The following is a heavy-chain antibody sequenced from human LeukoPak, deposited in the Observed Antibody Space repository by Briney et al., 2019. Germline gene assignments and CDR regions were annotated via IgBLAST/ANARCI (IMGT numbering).Heavy chain of an antibody. CDR3: ARGDYDSSGPKDAFDI. CDR2: INHSGST. J-gene: IGHJ3*02. V-gene: IGHV4-34*01. CDR1: GGSFSDYY. D-gene: IGHD3-22*01. Sequence: SETLSLTCAVYGGSFSDYYWSWIRQPPGKGLEWIGEINHSGSTNYKVSLKCRVTISVDTSKNQFSLKLSSVTAADTAFYYCARGDYDSSGPKDAFDIWGQGTMVTVSS.